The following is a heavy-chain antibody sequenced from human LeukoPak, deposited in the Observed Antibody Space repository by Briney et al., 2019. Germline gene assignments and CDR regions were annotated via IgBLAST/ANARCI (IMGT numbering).Heavy chain of an antibody. CDR2: IYTSGST. CDR3: AREEEGYCSSTSCYTGGETYYYHYMDV. CDR1: GGSISSYY. D-gene: IGHD2-2*02. V-gene: IGHV4-4*07. Sequence: SETLSLTCTVSGGSISSYYWSWIRQPAGKGLEWIGRIYTSGSTNYNPSLKSRVTMSVDTSKNQFSLKLSSVTAADTAVYYCAREEEGYCSSTSCYTGGETYYYHYMDVWGKGTTVTVSS. J-gene: IGHJ6*03.